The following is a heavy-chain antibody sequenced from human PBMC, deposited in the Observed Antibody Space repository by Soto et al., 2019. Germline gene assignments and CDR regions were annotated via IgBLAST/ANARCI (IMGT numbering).Heavy chain of an antibody. CDR2: VIPNLGVT. D-gene: IGHD2-15*01. CDR1: GGTLSSYT. Sequence: ASVKVSCKASGGTLSSYTFSWVRQAPGQGLEWMGRVIPNLGVTNYAKKFQGRFTIVVDTSTSTAYMELNSLRYEDTAVYYCARDKGYCSDTRCPDFYDWGKGTLFTVSS. V-gene: IGHV1-69*04. CDR3: ARDKGYCSDTRCPDFYD. J-gene: IGHJ4*02.